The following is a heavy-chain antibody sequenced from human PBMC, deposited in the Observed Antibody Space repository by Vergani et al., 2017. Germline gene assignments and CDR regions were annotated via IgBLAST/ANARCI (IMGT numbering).Heavy chain of an antibody. CDR3: ASKRGACRAAYCHSYDF. CDR1: GDSVISTDYH. D-gene: IGHD2-15*01. CDR2: MDYSGST. J-gene: IGHJ4*02. V-gene: IGHV4-39*01. Sequence: QVQLQESGPGLVKPSETLSLTCTVSGDSVISTDYHWGWIRQPPGKGLEWMGSMDYSGSTSSTPSLESRISISFETPKNQFSLRLTSVTAADTAVYYCASKRGACRAAYCHSYDFWGPGTLVGVSS.